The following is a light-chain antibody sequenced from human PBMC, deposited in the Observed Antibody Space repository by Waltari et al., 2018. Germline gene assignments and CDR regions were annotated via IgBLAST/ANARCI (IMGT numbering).Light chain of an antibody. V-gene: IGLV2-11*01. CDR3: CSYAGSYTAKV. CDR1: SSDVGGYNY. CDR2: DVS. J-gene: IGLJ1*01. Sequence: QSALTQPPSVSGSPGQSVTISCTGTSSDVGGYNYVFLYQQHPGKAPKLMIYDVSKRPSGVPDRFSGSKSGNTASLTISGLQAEDEADYYCCSYAGSYTAKVFGTGTKVTVL.